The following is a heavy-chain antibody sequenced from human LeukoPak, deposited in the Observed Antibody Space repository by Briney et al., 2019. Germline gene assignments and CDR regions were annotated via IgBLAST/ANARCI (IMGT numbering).Heavy chain of an antibody. Sequence: GASVKVSCKASGYTFTSYGISWVRQAPGQGLEWMGWISAYNGNTNYAQKLQGRVTMTTDTSTSTAYMELRSLRSDDTAVYYCARDPPDYSGSYYGPARGGYYYYMDVWGKGTTVTISS. CDR1: GYTFTSYG. D-gene: IGHD1-26*01. V-gene: IGHV1-18*01. CDR2: ISAYNGNT. CDR3: ARDPPDYSGSYYGPARGGYYYYMDV. J-gene: IGHJ6*03.